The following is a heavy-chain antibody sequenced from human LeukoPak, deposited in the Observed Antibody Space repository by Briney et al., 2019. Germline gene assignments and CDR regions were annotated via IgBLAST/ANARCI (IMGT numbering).Heavy chain of an antibody. Sequence: ASVKVSCKASGYTFTSYDINGVRQATGQGLEWMGWMNPNSDNTGYAQKFQGRVTMTRNTSISTAYMELSSVRSEDTAVYYCARGRIAASAQYYYYYMDVWGKGTTVTVSS. CDR2: MNPNSDNT. D-gene: IGHD6-13*01. CDR3: ARGRIAASAQYYYYYMDV. J-gene: IGHJ6*03. CDR1: GYTFTSYD. V-gene: IGHV1-8*01.